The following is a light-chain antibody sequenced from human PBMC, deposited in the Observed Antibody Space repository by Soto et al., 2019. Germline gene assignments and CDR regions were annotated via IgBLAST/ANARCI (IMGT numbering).Light chain of an antibody. Sequence: EIVMTQSPATLSVSPGERVTLSCRASQSVSIYLAWYQQRPGQAPRPLIYGASTRATGIPARFSASGSGTEFTLTINSLQSEDFAVYYWQQYNYWHLTFGGGTRVEI. V-gene: IGKV3-15*01. CDR2: GAS. CDR3: QQYNYWHLT. J-gene: IGKJ4*01. CDR1: QSVSIY.